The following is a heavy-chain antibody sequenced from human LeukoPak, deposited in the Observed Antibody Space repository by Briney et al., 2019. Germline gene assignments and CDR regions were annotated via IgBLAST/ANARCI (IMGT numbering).Heavy chain of an antibody. CDR1: GGSISSNNW. D-gene: IGHD2-15*01. Sequence: SGTLSLTCAVSGGSISSNNWWGWVRQPPGKGLEWIGEIYHSGSPNYNPSLKSRVTISVDKSRNHFSLNLSSVTAADTAVYYCARIHRYCSGGACYVLDNWGQGTLVAVSS. J-gene: IGHJ4*02. V-gene: IGHV4-4*02. CDR2: IYHSGSP. CDR3: ARIHRYCSGGACYVLDN.